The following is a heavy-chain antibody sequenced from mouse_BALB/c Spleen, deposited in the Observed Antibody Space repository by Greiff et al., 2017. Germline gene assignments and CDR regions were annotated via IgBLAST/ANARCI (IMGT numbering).Heavy chain of an antibody. CDR1: GFTFSSFG. CDR2: ISSCSSTI. J-gene: IGHJ2*01. CDR3: ARSLHDVDY. V-gene: IGHV5-17*02. D-gene: IGHD2-12*01. Sequence: EVQLVESGGGLVQPGGSRKLSCAASGFTFSSFGMHWVRQAPEKGLEWVAYISSCSSTIYYADTVKGRFTISRDNPKNTLFLQMTSLRSEDTAMYYCARSLHDVDYWGQGTTLTVSS.